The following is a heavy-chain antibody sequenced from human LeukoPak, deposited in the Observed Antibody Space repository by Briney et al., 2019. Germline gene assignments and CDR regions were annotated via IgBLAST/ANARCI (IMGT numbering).Heavy chain of an antibody. V-gene: IGHV3-23*01. CDR1: GFTFSSYA. CDR2: MSSGGYSE. D-gene: IGHD3-9*01. CDR3: ARGHRRYYDILTGYSTPDYFDY. J-gene: IGHJ4*02. Sequence: GGSLRLSCAASGFTFSSYAMSWVRQAPGKGLEWVSVMSSGGYSEYYSDSVRGRFTISRDNSKDTLYLQMNSLRAEDTAVYYCARGHRRYYDILTGYSTPDYFDYWGQGTLVTVSS.